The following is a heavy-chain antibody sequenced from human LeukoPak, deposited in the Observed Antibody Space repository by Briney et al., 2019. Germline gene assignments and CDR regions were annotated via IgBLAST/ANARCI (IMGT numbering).Heavy chain of an antibody. V-gene: IGHV3-23*01. D-gene: IGHD2-15*01. CDR3: AKDLSSPYCSGGSCYPSYYFDY. CDR1: GFTFSSYA. Sequence: PGGSLRLSCAASGFTFSSYAMSWVRQAPGKGLEWVSAISGSGGSTYYADSVKGRFTISRDNSKNTLYLQMNSLRAEDTAVYYCAKDLSSPYCSGGSCYPSYYFDYWGQGALATVSS. CDR2: ISGSGGST. J-gene: IGHJ4*02.